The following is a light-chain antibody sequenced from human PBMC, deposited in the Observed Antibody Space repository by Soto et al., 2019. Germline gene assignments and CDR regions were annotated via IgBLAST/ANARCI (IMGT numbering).Light chain of an antibody. V-gene: IGLV1-47*01. CDR1: SSNIGRNF. J-gene: IGLJ3*02. CDR3: AAWDDTLDAQV. CDR2: RNN. Sequence: QSVLTQPPSVSEAPRQRVTISCSGSSSNIGRNFVYWYQHVPGTAPRLLIQRNNERPSGVPDRFSGSKSGTSVSLAISGLRSDDEATYYCAAWDDTLDAQVFGGGTKVTVL.